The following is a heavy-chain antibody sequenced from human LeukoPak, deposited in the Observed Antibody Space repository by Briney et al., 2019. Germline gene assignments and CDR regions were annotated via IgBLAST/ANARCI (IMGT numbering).Heavy chain of an antibody. CDR3: ARDVVVTAIPLRLYGMDV. CDR1: GFTFSDYY. CDR2: ISSSGSTI. J-gene: IGHJ6*02. Sequence: PGGSLRLSCAASGFTFSDYYMSWIRQAPGKGLEWVSYISSSGSTIYYADSVKGRFTIYRDNAKNSLYLQMNSLRAEATAVYYCARDVVVTAIPLRLYGMDVWGQGTTVTVSS. V-gene: IGHV3-11*01. D-gene: IGHD2-21*02.